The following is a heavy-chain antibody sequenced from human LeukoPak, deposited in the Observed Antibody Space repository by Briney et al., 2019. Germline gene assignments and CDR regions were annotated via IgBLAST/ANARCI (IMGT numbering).Heavy chain of an antibody. CDR3: ARDGYQYGSGSYPTA. CDR2: ISAYNGNT. CDR1: GYTFTSYG. V-gene: IGHV1-18*01. J-gene: IGHJ5*02. Sequence: ASVKVSCKASGYTFTSYGTSWGRQAPGQGLEWMGWISAYNGNTNNAQKLQCRVTMNTDTSTSTAYMELRSLRSDDTAVYYCARDGYQYGSGSYPTAWGQGTLVTVSS. D-gene: IGHD3-10*01.